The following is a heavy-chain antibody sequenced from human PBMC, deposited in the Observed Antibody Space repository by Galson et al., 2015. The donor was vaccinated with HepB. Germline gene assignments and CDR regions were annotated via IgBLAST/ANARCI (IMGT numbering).Heavy chain of an antibody. V-gene: IGHV3-7*01. CDR1: GFTFSRSW. J-gene: IGHJ4*02. Sequence: SLRLSCAVPGFTFSRSWMSWVRQAPGEGLEWVATMKEDGSDKHYGDSVKGRFTISRDNAKNSLYLQMNSLRTEDTAVYYCAREWDMATIVEVFDFWGQGTLVTVSA. CDR3: AREWDMATIVEVFDF. CDR2: MKEDGSDK. D-gene: IGHD5-12*01.